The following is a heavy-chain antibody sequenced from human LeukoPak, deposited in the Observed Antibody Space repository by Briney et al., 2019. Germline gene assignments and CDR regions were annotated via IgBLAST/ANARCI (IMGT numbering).Heavy chain of an antibody. CDR2: ISSSGSTI. CDR1: GFTFGDYY. CDR3: ARRAVPAAICDY. D-gene: IGHD2-2*01. J-gene: IGHJ4*02. Sequence: PGGSLRLSCAASGFTFGDYYMSWIRQAPGKGLEWVSYISSSGSTIYYADSVKGRFTISRDNAKNSLYLQMNSLRAEDTAVYYCARRAVPAAICDYWGQGTLVTVSS. V-gene: IGHV3-11*04.